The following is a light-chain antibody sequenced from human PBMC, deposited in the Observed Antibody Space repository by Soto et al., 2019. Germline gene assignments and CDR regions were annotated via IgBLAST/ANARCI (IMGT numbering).Light chain of an antibody. V-gene: IGKV3-15*01. Sequence: DIVMKQSAATLSVSEGERATLSCRAGQSIRTNLAWYQHKPGQAPRLLIYGASTGATGVPARFSGSGSGTEFNLTISSLQSEDFGVYYCQQYNNWPRATFGGGTKVDI. CDR1: QSIRTN. CDR2: GAS. J-gene: IGKJ4*01. CDR3: QQYNNWPRAT.